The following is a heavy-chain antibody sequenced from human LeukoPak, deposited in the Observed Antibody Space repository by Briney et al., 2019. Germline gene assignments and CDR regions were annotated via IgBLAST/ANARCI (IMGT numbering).Heavy chain of an antibody. Sequence: GASVKVSCKASGYTFTSYGISWVRQAPGQGLEWMGWISAYNGNTNYAQKLQGRVTMTTDTSTSTAYMELRSLRSDDTAVYYCARDHPGTTVTKSYYYYGMDVWGQGTTVTVSS. D-gene: IGHD4-17*01. CDR1: GYTFTSYG. CDR2: ISAYNGNT. CDR3: ARDHPGTTVTKSYYYYGMDV. V-gene: IGHV1-18*01. J-gene: IGHJ6*02.